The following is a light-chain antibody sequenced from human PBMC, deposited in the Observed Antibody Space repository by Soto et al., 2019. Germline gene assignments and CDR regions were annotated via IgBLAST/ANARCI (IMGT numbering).Light chain of an antibody. CDR2: EGS. J-gene: IGLJ1*01. CDR1: SSDVGSYNL. CDR3: CSYAGSSFYV. V-gene: IGLV2-23*01. Sequence: QSALTQPASVSGSPGQSITISCTGTSSDVGSYNLVSWYQQHPGKAPKLMIYEGSKRPSGVSNRFSGSKSGNTASLTISGLQDEDEADYNCCSYAGSSFYVFGTGTKLTVL.